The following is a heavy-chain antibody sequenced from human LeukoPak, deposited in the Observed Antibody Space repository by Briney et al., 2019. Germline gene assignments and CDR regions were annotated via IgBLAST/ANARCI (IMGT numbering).Heavy chain of an antibody. CDR3: ARVGGLTVAGMAHWFFDL. Sequence: QPGGSLRFSCAASRFTFSRYWMSWVRQAPGKVLECVASIRPDGTEQHYVDSVKGRFTISRDNAKNSLYLQMNSLRPEDTAVFYCARVGGLTVAGMAHWFFDLWGRGTLVTVSS. V-gene: IGHV3-7*04. J-gene: IGHJ2*01. CDR1: RFTFSRYW. CDR2: IRPDGTEQ. D-gene: IGHD6-13*01.